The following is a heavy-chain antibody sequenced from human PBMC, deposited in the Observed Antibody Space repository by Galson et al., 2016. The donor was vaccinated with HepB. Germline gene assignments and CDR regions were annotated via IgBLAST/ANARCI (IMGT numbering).Heavy chain of an antibody. Sequence: SVKVSCKASGFAFTTSAVQWVRQARGQRLEWIGWIVVGSGNTNYAQKFQDRVIMTRDMSTGTAHMELSSLRSEDTAVYYCATERMPLNYYGMDVWGQGTTFTVSS. CDR1: GFAFTTSA. CDR3: ATERMPLNYYGMDV. J-gene: IGHJ6*02. D-gene: IGHD2-2*01. CDR2: IVVGSGNT. V-gene: IGHV1-58*01.